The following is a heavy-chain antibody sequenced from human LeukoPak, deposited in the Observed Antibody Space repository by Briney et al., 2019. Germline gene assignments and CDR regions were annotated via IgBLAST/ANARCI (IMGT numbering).Heavy chain of an antibody. CDR3: TTVLGVVPAAMGYYYYYYMDV. CDR2: IYYSGST. D-gene: IGHD2-2*01. Sequence: SETLSLTCTVSGGSISSYYWSWIRQPPGKGLEWIGYIYYSGSTNYNPSLKSRVTISVDTSKNQFSLKLSSVTAADTAVYYCTTVLGVVPAAMGYYYYYYMDVWGKGTTVTISS. J-gene: IGHJ6*03. V-gene: IGHV4-59*13. CDR1: GGSISSYY.